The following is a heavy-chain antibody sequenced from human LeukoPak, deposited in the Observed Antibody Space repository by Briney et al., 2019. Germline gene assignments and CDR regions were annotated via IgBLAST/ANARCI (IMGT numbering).Heavy chain of an antibody. V-gene: IGHV4-31*03. CDR3: ARDRGDSRQKAPNSPFDY. CDR1: GGSINSGGYY. D-gene: IGHD6-13*01. J-gene: IGHJ4*02. Sequence: PSETLSLTCTVSGGSINSGGYYWSWIRQHPGKGLEWIGYIYYYRGTTDYNPSLKSRVTISVDKSKNQFSLKLSSVTAADTAVYYCARDRGDSRQKAPNSPFDYWGQGTLVTVSS. CDR2: IYYYRGTT.